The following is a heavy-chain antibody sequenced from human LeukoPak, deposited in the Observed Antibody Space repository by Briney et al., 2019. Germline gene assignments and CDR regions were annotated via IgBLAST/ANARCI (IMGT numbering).Heavy chain of an antibody. CDR1: GFTFSSYA. Sequence: GGSLRLSCAASGFTFSSYAMSWVRQAPGKGLEWVSAISGSGGSTYYADSVKGRFTISRDNSKNTLYLQMNSLRAEDTAVYYCAKDRWNIVVVPAAIRGNYFDYWGQGTLVTVSS. CDR3: AKDRWNIVVVPAAIRGNYFDY. V-gene: IGHV3-23*01. D-gene: IGHD2-2*02. CDR2: ISGSGGST. J-gene: IGHJ4*02.